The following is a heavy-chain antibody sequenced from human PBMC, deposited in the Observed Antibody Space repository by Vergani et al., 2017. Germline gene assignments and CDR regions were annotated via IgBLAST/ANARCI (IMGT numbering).Heavy chain of an antibody. J-gene: IGHJ6*02. D-gene: IGHD2-21*02. Sequence: VQLVESGGGVVQPGRSLRLSCAASGFTFSSYAMHWVRQAPGKGLEWVSYISSSGSTIYYADSVKGRFTISRDNAKNSLYLQMNSLRAEDTAVYYCARDIVVVTFDYDYGMDVWGQGTTVTVSS. CDR2: ISSSGSTI. V-gene: IGHV3-48*04. CDR1: GFTFSSYA. CDR3: ARDIVVVTFDYDYGMDV.